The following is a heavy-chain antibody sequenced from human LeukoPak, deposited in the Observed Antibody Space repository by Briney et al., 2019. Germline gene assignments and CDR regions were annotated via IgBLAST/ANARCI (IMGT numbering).Heavy chain of an antibody. V-gene: IGHV3-30*18. CDR1: GFTFSSYG. D-gene: IGHD2-2*02. Sequence: GGSLRLSCAASGFTFSSYGMHWVRQAPGKGLEWVAVISYDGSNKYYADSVKGRFTISRDNSKNTLYLQMNSLRAEDTAVYYCAKDIVVVPAAIPDYYYYYGMDVWGQGTTVTVSS. J-gene: IGHJ6*02. CDR2: ISYDGSNK. CDR3: AKDIVVVPAAIPDYYYYYGMDV.